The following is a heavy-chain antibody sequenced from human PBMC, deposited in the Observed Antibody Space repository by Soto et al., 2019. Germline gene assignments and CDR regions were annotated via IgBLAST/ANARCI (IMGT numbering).Heavy chain of an antibody. D-gene: IGHD6-13*01. CDR3: ARLKAAAEDNALSFHS. Sequence: KGLEWMGRIDPSDSYTNYSPSFQGHVTISADKSISTAYLQWSSLKASDTAMYYCARLKAAAEDNALSFHSWGPGTLVSASS. V-gene: IGHV5-10-1*01. J-gene: IGHJ4*02. CDR2: IDPSDSYT.